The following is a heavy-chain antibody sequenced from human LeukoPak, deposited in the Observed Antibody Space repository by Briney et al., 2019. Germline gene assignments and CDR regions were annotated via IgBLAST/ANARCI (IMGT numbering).Heavy chain of an antibody. CDR1: GGSISSYY. V-gene: IGHV4-4*07. CDR2: IYTSGST. CDR3: ARGLDSGWYNWFDP. D-gene: IGHD6-19*01. Sequence: PSETLSLTCTVSGGSISSYYWSWIRQPAGKGLEWIGRIYTSGSTNYNPSLKSRVTISVDTSKNQFSLKLSSVTAADTAVYYCARGLDSGWYNWFDPWGQGTLVTVSS. J-gene: IGHJ5*02.